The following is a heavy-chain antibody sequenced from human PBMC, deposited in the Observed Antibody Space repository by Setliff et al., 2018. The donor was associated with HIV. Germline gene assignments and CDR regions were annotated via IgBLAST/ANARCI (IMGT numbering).Heavy chain of an antibody. Sequence: GESLKISCAASGFTVSSHYMSWVRQAPGKGLEWVSTIYSDGSTDHADSVKGRFTLSRDTSKNTLSLQMNSLRPEDTAVFYCARVRLYSSALDYWGQGTLVTVAS. CDR1: GFTVSSHY. CDR3: ARVRLYSSALDY. J-gene: IGHJ4*02. D-gene: IGHD3-22*01. CDR2: IYSDGST. V-gene: IGHV3-66*02.